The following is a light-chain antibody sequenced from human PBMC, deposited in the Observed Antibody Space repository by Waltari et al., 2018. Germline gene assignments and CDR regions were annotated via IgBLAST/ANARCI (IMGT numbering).Light chain of an antibody. CDR3: QQYGSSPPYS. V-gene: IGKV3-20*01. J-gene: IGKJ2*03. CDR2: GAS. CDR1: RSISNSD. Sequence: EIVLTQSPGTLSLSPGERATLSCRASRSISNSDLAWYQQKPGQAPRILIYGASRRATGIPDRFSGSGYGTDFTLTISRLEAEDFAVYYCQQYGSSPPYSFGQGTELEIK.